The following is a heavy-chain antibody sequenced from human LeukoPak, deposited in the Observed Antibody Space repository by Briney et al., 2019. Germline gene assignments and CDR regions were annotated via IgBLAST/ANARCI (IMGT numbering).Heavy chain of an antibody. CDR3: ARDSRSSWYYF. CDR1: GDSISSSTFF. J-gene: IGHJ4*02. V-gene: IGHV4-39*07. D-gene: IGHD6-13*01. Sequence: SETLPLTCTAPGDSISSSTFFWGWIRQPPGSGLEWIGTISYSGNTYYNPSLKSRVTILVDTSKNQISLKLTSVTAANTAVYYCARDSRSSWYYFWGQGALVTVSS. CDR2: ISYSGNT.